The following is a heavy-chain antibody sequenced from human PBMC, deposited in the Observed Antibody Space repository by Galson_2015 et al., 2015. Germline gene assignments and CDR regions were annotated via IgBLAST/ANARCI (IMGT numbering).Heavy chain of an antibody. J-gene: IGHJ6*02. CDR2: IYPADSDT. CDR3: ARLPDYFYDMDV. V-gene: IGHV5-51*03. Sequence: QSGAEVKKPGESLKISCEGSGYSFPSYWIGWVRQMPGKGLECMGIIYPADSDTRYSPSFQGQVTITVDKSISTAYLQWSSLKASDTAMYYCARLPDYFYDMDVWGQGTTVTVSS. CDR1: GYSFPSYW.